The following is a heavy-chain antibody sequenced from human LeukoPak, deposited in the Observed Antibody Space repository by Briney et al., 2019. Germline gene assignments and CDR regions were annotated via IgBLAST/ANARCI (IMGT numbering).Heavy chain of an antibody. J-gene: IGHJ4*02. Sequence: GGSLRLSCAASGFTFSCYWMHWVRQAPGKGLVWVSRINSDGSSTSYADSVKGRFTISRDNAKNTLYLQMNSLRAEDTAVYYCARSTSIRVFDYWGQGTLVTVSS. V-gene: IGHV3-74*01. CDR3: ARSTSIRVFDY. CDR2: INSDGSST. D-gene: IGHD3-3*02. CDR1: GFTFSCYW.